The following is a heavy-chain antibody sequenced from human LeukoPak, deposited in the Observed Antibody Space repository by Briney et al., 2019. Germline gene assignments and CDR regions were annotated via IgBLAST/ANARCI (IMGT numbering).Heavy chain of an antibody. CDR3: VKDIRGYSGSDPTDY. CDR2: TSSSSSYI. Sequence: GGXXXXSXXXXGXTXXSYXMNWVRQAPGKGLEWXSSTSSSSSYIYYADSVKGRFTISRDNSKNTLYLQMSSLRAEDTAVYYCVKDIRGYSGSDPTDYWGQGTLVTVSS. D-gene: IGHD5-12*01. CDR1: GXTXXSYX. V-gene: IGHV3-21*01. J-gene: IGHJ4*02.